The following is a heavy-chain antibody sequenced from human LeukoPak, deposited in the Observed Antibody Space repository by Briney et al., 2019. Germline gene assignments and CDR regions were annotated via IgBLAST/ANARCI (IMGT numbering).Heavy chain of an antibody. CDR1: GFNFDRYT. V-gene: IGHV3-43*01. Sequence: GGSLRLSCATSGFNFDRYTIHWVRQAPGKGLEWVSLAGWAGGTTSYSDSVRGRFTISRDSGRKSVYLQMNSLTTDDTAFYFCAKELDTMFFDYWGQGALVTVSS. D-gene: IGHD3-10*02. CDR2: AGWAGGTT. J-gene: IGHJ4*02. CDR3: AKELDTMFFDY.